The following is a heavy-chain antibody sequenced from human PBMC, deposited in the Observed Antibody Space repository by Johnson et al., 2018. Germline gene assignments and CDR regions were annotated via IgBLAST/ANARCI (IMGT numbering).Heavy chain of an antibody. CDR2: INAGNGNT. J-gene: IGHJ6*03. Sequence: QVQLVESGAEVKKPGASVKVSCKASGYTFTSYAMHWVRQAPGQRLEWMGWINAGNGNTKYSQKFQGRVTITRDTSASTAYMELSSLRSEDTAVYYCAKDVSGWYEDYYYYDMDVWGKGTTVTVSS. V-gene: IGHV1-3*01. D-gene: IGHD6-19*01. CDR1: GYTFTSYA. CDR3: AKDVSGWYEDYYYYDMDV.